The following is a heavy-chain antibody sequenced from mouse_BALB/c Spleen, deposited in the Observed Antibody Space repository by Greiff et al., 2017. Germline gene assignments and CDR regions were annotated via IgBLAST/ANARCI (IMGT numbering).Heavy chain of an antibody. V-gene: IGHV8-8*01. D-gene: IGHD1-1*01. Sequence: QVTLNESGPGILQPSQTLSLTCSFSGFSLSTSGMGVGWIRQPSGKGLEWLAHIWWDDDKRYNPALKSRLTISKDTSSNQVFLKIASVDTADTATYYCARPYYGSSSDAMDYWGQGTSVTVSS. J-gene: IGHJ4*01. CDR1: GFSLSTSGMG. CDR2: IWWDDDK. CDR3: ARPYYGSSSDAMDY.